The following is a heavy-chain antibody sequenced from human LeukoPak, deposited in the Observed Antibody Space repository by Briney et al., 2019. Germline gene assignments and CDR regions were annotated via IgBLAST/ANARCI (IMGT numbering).Heavy chain of an antibody. V-gene: IGHV1-8*01. D-gene: IGHD3-10*01. J-gene: IGHJ4*02. CDR1: GYTFTSYD. Sequence: GASVKVSCKAPGYTFTSYDINWVRQATGQGLEWMGWMNPNSGNTGYAQKFQGRVTMTRNTSISTAYMELSSLRSEDTAVYYCARGYLGYGSGRKGLYYWGQGTLVTVSS. CDR3: ARGYLGYGSGRKGLYY. CDR2: MNPNSGNT.